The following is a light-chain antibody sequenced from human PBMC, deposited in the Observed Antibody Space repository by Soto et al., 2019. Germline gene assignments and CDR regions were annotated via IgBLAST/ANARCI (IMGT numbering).Light chain of an antibody. Sequence: DVVMTQSPLSLPVTLGQPASISCRSSQSLLTSDGNTYLNWFQQRPGQSPRRLIYKVSNRDSGVPDRFSGSGSGTDFTLKISRVEAEDVRVYYCMQGTHWPPWTFGQGTKVEIK. J-gene: IGKJ1*01. CDR1: QSLLTSDGNTY. V-gene: IGKV2-30*01. CDR3: MQGTHWPPWT. CDR2: KVS.